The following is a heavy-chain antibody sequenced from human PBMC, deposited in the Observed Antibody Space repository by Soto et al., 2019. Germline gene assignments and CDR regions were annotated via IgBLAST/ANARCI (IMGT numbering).Heavy chain of an antibody. CDR1: RGSLSNYG. D-gene: IGHD4-17*01. CDR3: ARGDATKIVVTTYYGMDV. V-gene: IGHV1-69*13. J-gene: IGHJ6*02. Sequence: GASVKVSCKASRGSLSNYGISWVRQAPGQGLEWMGGIIPVFGTANYAQKFQGRVTITADESTSIVYMDVTSLRSEDTAVYYCARGDATKIVVTTYYGMDVWGQGTTVTVSS. CDR2: IIPVFGTA.